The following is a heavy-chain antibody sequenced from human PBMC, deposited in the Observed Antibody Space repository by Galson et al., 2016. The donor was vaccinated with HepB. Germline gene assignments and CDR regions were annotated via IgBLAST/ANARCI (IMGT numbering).Heavy chain of an antibody. Sequence: RLSCAASGFTFSSFVMHWVRQAPGKGLEYVSGISSNGGSTYYADSVKGRFTISRDNAKNALSLQVSSLRSEDTAVYYCTRGGLDYWGQGTLVTVSS. D-gene: IGHD2-8*02. J-gene: IGHJ4*02. V-gene: IGHV3-64D*06. CDR1: GFTFSSFV. CDR3: TRGGLDY. CDR2: ISSNGGST.